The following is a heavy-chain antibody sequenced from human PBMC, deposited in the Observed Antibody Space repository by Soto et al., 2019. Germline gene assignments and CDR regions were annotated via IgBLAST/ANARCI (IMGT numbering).Heavy chain of an antibody. CDR3: AGGRDQPPVGLYFES. V-gene: IGHV1-69*13. CDR1: GGAFTDYI. J-gene: IGHJ4*02. Sequence: ASVKVSCKASGGAFTDYIFDWVRQAPGQGLEWMGGIIPMFGTPKYAQKFQHRVTISADVSTGTAYMELTRLRFDDTAVYYCAGGRDQPPVGLYFESWGEGTRVTV. D-gene: IGHD1-26*01. CDR2: IIPMFGTP.